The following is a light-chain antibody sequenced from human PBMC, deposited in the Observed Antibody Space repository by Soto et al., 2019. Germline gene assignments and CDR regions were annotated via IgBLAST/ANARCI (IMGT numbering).Light chain of an antibody. V-gene: IGLV2-8*01. CDR3: SSYAGSSNV. CDR2: EVN. CDR1: SGDVGGYNY. J-gene: IGLJ1*01. Sequence: QSVLTQPPSASGSPGQSVAISCTRTSGDVGGYNYVSWYQQHPGKAPKLMIYEVNKRPSGVPDRFSGSKSGNTASLTVSGLQAEDEADYYCSSYAGSSNVFGTGTKVTVL.